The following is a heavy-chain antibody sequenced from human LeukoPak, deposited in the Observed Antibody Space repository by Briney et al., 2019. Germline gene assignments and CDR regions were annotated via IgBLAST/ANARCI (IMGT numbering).Heavy chain of an antibody. CDR3: ARDRTRTGYSSGWYHDY. D-gene: IGHD6-19*01. CDR2: INPNSGGT. CDR1: GYTLTAYY. V-gene: IGHV1-2*02. Sequence: ASVKLSCKASGYTLTAYYMHWVRQAPGQGLESMGWINPNSGGTNYAQKFQGRVTMTRDTSISTAYMELSRLISADKAVYYCARDRTRTGYSSGWYHDYWGQGTLVTVSS. J-gene: IGHJ4*02.